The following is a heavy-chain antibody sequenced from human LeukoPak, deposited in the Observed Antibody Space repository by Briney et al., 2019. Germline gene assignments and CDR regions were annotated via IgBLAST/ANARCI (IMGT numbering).Heavy chain of an antibody. CDR2: INSDESIT. D-gene: IGHD2-2*01. J-gene: IGHJ4*02. CDR3: ARGWPQNHALFDY. V-gene: IGHV3-74*01. Sequence: GGSLRLSCAASGFTFHTYWMHWVRHTPEKGLEWVSRINSDESITTYADSVKGRFTVSRDNAKNTLYLQMNSLRVEDTAVYYCARGWPQNHALFDYWGQGTLVTVSS. CDR1: GFTFHTYW.